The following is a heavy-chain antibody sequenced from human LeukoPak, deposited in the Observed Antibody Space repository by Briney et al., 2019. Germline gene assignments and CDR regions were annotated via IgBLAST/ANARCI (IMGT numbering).Heavy chain of an antibody. CDR3: ARDHCTSSACYYDNWFDP. CDR2: ISTYNGNT. J-gene: IGHJ5*02. CDR1: GYTFTNYG. Sequence: ASVRVSCKASGYTFTNYGISWVRQAPGQGLEWMGWISTYNGNTNYAENLQGRVTITTDTSTSTAYMELRSLRSDDSAVYYCARDHCTSSACYYDNWFDPWGPGTLVTVSS. V-gene: IGHV1-18*01. D-gene: IGHD2-2*01.